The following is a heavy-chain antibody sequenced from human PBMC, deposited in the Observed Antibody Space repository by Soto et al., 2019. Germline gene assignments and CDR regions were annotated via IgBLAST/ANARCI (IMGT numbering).Heavy chain of an antibody. V-gene: IGHV3-15*01. CDR3: TTDLLNCGGDCFPGWGYYYYYGMDV. Sequence: PGGSLRLSCAASGFTFSNAWMSWVRQAPGKGLEWVGRIKSKTDGGTTDYAAPVKGRFTISRDDSKNTLYLQMNSLKTEDTAAYYCTTDLLNCGGDCFPGWGYYYYYGMDVWGQGTTVTVSS. CDR1: GFTFSNAW. D-gene: IGHD2-21*02. J-gene: IGHJ6*02. CDR2: IKSKTDGGTT.